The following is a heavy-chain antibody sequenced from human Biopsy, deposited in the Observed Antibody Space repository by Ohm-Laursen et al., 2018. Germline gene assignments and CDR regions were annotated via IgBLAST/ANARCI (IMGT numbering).Heavy chain of an antibody. J-gene: IGHJ4*03. Sequence: SDTLSLTCTVSGGSFTGHYWTWIRQPPGKGLEWIGHISHTGYTSYKSSLKSRVTISLDTSRKHFSLRLTSLAAADTAVYYCARGSKEYRGLVFPDWGQGTLVTVSS. CDR3: ARGSKEYRGLVFPD. CDR1: GGSFTGHY. V-gene: IGHV4-59*11. CDR2: ISHTGYT. D-gene: IGHD2/OR15-2a*01.